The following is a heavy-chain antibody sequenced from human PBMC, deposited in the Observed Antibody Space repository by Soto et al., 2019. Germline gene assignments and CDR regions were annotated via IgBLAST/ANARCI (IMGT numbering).Heavy chain of an antibody. V-gene: IGHV4-34*01. CDR2: INHSGST. CDR1: GGSFSGYY. J-gene: IGHJ4*02. CDR3: ASADSSGYYYYY. Sequence: PSETLSLTCAVYGGSFSGYYWSWIRQPPGKGLEWIGEINHSGSTNYNPSLKSRVTISVDTSKNQFSLKLSSVTAADTAVYYCASADSSGYYYYYWGRGTLVTVS. D-gene: IGHD3-22*01.